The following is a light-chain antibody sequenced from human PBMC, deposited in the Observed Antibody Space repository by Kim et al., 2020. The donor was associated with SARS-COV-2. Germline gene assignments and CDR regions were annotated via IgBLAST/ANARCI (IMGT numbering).Light chain of an antibody. CDR1: QGVSSN. Sequence: VSPGERATLSCRASQGVSSNLAWYQQKPGQAPKLLIYGASTRATGIPARFSGSGSGTEFTLTISSLQSEDFAVYYCQQYNNWPPLTFGGGTKLEI. CDR2: GAS. J-gene: IGKJ4*01. CDR3: QQYNNWPPLT. V-gene: IGKV3-15*01.